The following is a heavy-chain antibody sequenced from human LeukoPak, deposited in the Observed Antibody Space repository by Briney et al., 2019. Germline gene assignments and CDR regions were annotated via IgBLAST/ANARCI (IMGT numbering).Heavy chain of an antibody. CDR3: SLPIPDNSSCFQFDY. Sequence: GESLMISCKCSGYILTNYWIGWGRQMPGKGLEWVGIIYPGDSDTRYSPSFQGQVTISTDKSINTAYLQWSSLKASAAATDYYSLPIPDNSSCFQFDYWGQGTLVTVSS. CDR1: GYILTNYW. V-gene: IGHV5-51*01. D-gene: IGHD6-13*01. CDR2: IYPGDSDT. J-gene: IGHJ4*02.